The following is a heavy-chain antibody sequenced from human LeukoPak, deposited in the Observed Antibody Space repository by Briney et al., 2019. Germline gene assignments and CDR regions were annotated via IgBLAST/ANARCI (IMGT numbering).Heavy chain of an antibody. J-gene: IGHJ4*02. CDR1: GGSISSSGYY. CDR3: ARRAKGYSSSWYDQTFDY. Sequence: SETLSLTCTVSGGSISSSGYYWGWIRQPPGKGLEWIGSIYYTGSTYYNPSLKSRVTISVDTSKNQISLKLSSVTAADTAVYYCARRAKGYSSSWYDQTFDYWGQGTLVTVSS. V-gene: IGHV4-39*01. CDR2: IYYTGST. D-gene: IGHD6-13*01.